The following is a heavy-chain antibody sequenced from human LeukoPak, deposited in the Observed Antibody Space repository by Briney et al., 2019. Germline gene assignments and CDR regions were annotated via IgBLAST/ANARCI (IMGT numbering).Heavy chain of an antibody. D-gene: IGHD3-10*01. CDR1: GASVGSAGSH. CDR3: ASLAEGESGRGS. V-gene: IGHV4-61*08. Sequence: PSETLSLTCTVSGASVGSAGSHWMWIRQPPGKGLEYIGNIHRTGSTDYKPSLRSRVTISVDTSNNHFPLTLRSVTAADTAVYYCASLAEGESGRGSWGQGTFVTVSP. J-gene: IGHJ5*02. CDR2: IHRTGST.